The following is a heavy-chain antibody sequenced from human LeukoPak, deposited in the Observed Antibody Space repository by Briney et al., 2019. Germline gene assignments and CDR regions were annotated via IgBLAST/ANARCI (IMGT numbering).Heavy chain of an antibody. CDR3: ATTLLRASTYMDV. V-gene: IGHV3-23*01. CDR1: GFTFSSYV. Sequence: GGSLRLSCAASGFTFSSYVMSWVRQAPGKGLEWVSGISGSGGSTYYADSVKGRFTISRDNSKNTLYLQMNSLGAEDTAVYYCATTLLRASTYMDVWGKGTTVTVSS. J-gene: IGHJ6*03. D-gene: IGHD1-1*01. CDR2: ISGSGGST.